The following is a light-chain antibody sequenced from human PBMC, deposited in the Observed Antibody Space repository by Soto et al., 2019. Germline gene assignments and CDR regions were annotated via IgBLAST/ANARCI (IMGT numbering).Light chain of an antibody. CDR1: SSNIGNNY. J-gene: IGLJ2*01. Sequence: QSVLTQPPSVSAAPGQKVTISCSGSSSNIGNNYVSWYQQLPGIAPKLLIYDNNKRPSGIPDRFSGSKSGTSATLGITGLQTGDEADYYCGTWDSSLSARKVFGGGTKLTVL. CDR3: GTWDSSLSARKV. CDR2: DNN. V-gene: IGLV1-51*01.